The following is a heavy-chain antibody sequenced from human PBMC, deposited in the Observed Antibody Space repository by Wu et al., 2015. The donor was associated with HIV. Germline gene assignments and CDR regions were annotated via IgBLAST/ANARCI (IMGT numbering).Heavy chain of an antibody. Sequence: QVQLVQSGAEVKKPGASVKVSCKASGYTFTSYYMHWVRQAPGQGLEWMGIINPSGGSTSYAQKFQGRVTMTRDTSTSTVYMELSSLRSEDTAVYYCARASKAAFGGNHYYMDVWGKGTTGHRLL. CDR2: INPSGGST. CDR1: GYTFTSYY. J-gene: IGHJ6*03. V-gene: IGHV1-46*03. CDR3: ARASKAAFGGNHYYMDV. D-gene: IGHD4-23*01.